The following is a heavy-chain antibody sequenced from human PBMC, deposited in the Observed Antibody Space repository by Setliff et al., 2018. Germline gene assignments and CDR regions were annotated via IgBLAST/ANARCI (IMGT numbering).Heavy chain of an antibody. V-gene: IGHV3-15*01. CDR3: VRSGSADALHI. CDR1: SGSISYNNW. D-gene: IGHD1-26*01. CDR2: IKSKTDGGTT. Sequence: ETLSLTCAVSSGSISYNNWWTWVRQPPGKGLEWIGRIKSKTDGGTTDYAAPVKGRFTISRDDSGNSLYLQMNSLRSEDTAMYYCVRSGSADALHIWGQGTMVTVSS. J-gene: IGHJ3*02.